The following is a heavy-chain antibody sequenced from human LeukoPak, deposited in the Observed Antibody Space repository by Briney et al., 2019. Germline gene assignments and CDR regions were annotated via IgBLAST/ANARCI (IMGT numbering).Heavy chain of an antibody. V-gene: IGHV3-23*01. CDR3: AKRFSSGWRYAFDI. Sequence: GGSLRLSCAASGFTFSSYAMSWVRQAPGEGLEWVSAISDSGGSTYYADSVKGRFTISRDNSKNTLFLQMNSLRAEDTAIYYCAKRFSSGWRYAFDIWGQGTMVTVSS. J-gene: IGHJ3*02. D-gene: IGHD6-19*01. CDR1: GFTFSSYA. CDR2: ISDSGGST.